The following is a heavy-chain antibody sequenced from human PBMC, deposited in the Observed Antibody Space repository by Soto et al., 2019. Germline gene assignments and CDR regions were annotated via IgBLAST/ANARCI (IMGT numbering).Heavy chain of an antibody. J-gene: IGHJ6*03. CDR2: IYYSGST. V-gene: IGHV4-59*01. CDR1: GGSISSYY. Sequence: SETLSLTCTVSGGSISSYYWSWIRQPPGKGLEWIGYIYYSGSTNYNPSLKSRVTISVDTSKNQFSLKLSSVTAADTAVYYCARDSGHYYMDVWGKGTTVTVSS. CDR3: ARDSGHYYMDV. D-gene: IGHD1-1*01.